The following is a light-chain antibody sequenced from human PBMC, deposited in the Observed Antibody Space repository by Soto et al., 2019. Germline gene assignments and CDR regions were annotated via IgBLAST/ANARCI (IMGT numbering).Light chain of an antibody. CDR3: AAWDDSLNGLYV. V-gene: IGLV1-44*01. Sequence: QSVLTQPPSASGTPGQRVTISCSGSSSNIGSNTVNWYQQLPVTAPKLLIYVNNQRPSGVPDRFSGSKSGTSASLVISGLQSEDEAEYYCAAWDDSLNGLYVFGTGTKVTVL. CDR2: VNN. CDR1: SSNIGSNT. J-gene: IGLJ1*01.